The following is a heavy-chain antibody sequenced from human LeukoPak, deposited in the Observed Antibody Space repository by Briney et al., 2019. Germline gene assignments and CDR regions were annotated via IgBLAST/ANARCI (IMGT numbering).Heavy chain of an antibody. CDR1: GGSISSISSGSYY. CDR2: IYTSGST. Sequence: SETLSLTCTVSGGSISSISSGSYYWSWIRQPAGKGLECIGRIYTSGSTNYDPSLKSRVTISIDTSKNQFSLKLSSVAAADMALYYCAREYSSSSLWFDPWGQGTLVTVSS. J-gene: IGHJ5*02. D-gene: IGHD6-6*01. V-gene: IGHV4-61*02. CDR3: AREYSSSSLWFDP.